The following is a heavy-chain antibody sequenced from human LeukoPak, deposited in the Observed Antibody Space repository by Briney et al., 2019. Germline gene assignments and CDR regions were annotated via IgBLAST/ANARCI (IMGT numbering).Heavy chain of an antibody. D-gene: IGHD3-3*01. CDR2: FDPEDGET. J-gene: IGHJ3*02. V-gene: IGHV1-24*01. Sequence: ASVKVSCKLSGYTGIELSMHWVRQVPGKGREWMGGFDPEDGETKYAQKFQGRVTMTEDTSTDTAYMELSRLTSEDTAVYYCATHTISGVVTYASLIWGRGTLVTVYS. CDR1: GYTGIELS. CDR3: ATHTISGVVTYASLI.